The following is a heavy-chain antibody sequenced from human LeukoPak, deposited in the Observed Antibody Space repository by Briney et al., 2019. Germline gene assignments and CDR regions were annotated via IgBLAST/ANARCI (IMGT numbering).Heavy chain of an antibody. J-gene: IGHJ3*02. V-gene: IGHV4-4*02. D-gene: IGHD2-2*02. CDR2: IYHSGST. CDR3: ARTIVVVPAAIRAPVDAFDI. CDR1: GGSISSSNW. Sequence: SGTLSLTCAVSGGSISSSNWWSWVRQPPGKGLEWIGEIYHSGSTNYNPSLKSRVTISVDKSKNQFSLKLSSVTAADTAVYYCARTIVVVPAAIRAPVDAFDIWGQGTMVTVSS.